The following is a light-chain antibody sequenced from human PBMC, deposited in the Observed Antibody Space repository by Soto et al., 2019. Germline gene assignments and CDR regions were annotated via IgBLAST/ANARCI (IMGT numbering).Light chain of an antibody. V-gene: IGKV4-1*01. Sequence: DIVMTQSPDSLAVSLGERATINCKSSPSVLYSSNNKNYLAWYQQKPGQPPKLLIYWASTRESGVPDRFSGSGAGTDLTLTISSLQAEDVAFYYCQQYYNTPWTFGQGTKVELK. CDR3: QQYYNTPWT. CDR2: WAS. J-gene: IGKJ1*01. CDR1: PSVLYSSNNKNY.